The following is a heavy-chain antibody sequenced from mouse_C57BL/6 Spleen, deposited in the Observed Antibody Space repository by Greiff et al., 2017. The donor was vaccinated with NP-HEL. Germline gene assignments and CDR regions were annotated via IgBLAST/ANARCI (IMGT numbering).Heavy chain of an antibody. V-gene: IGHV6-6*01. Sequence: EVKLMESGGGLVQPGGSMKLSCAASGFTFSDAWMDWVRQSPEKGLEWVAEIRNKANNHATYYAESVKGRFTISRDDSKSSVYLQMNSLRAEDTGIYYCTGTYGNYVWYFDVWGTGTTVTVSS. D-gene: IGHD2-1*01. CDR3: TGTYGNYVWYFDV. J-gene: IGHJ1*03. CDR1: GFTFSDAW. CDR2: IRNKANNHAT.